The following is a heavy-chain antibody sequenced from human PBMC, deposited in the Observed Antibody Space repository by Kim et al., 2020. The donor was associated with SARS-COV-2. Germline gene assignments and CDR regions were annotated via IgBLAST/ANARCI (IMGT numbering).Heavy chain of an antibody. J-gene: IGHJ6*02. D-gene: IGHD3-16*01. CDR2: IYSGGST. V-gene: IGHV3-53*01. Sequence: GGSLRLSCAASGFTVSSNYMSWVRQAPGKGLEWVSVIYSGGSTYYADSVKGRFTISRDNSKNTLYLQMNSLRAEDTAVYYCARDDVLGGHYYGMDVWGQGTTVTVSS. CDR1: GFTVSSNY. CDR3: ARDDVLGGHYYGMDV.